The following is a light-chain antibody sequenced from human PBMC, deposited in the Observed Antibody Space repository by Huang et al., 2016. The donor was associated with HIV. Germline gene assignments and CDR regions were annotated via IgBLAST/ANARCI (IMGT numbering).Light chain of an antibody. CDR3: QQYDNVSLD. V-gene: IGKV1-33*01. J-gene: IGKJ4*01. CDR1: QDIGKS. CDR2: DVS. Sequence: DIQMTQSPSSLSASVGDRVTVTCQASQDIGKSLNWYQHKPGRAPKLLIHDVSILETGVPSRVSGMGSGTHLTFTIKSLQPEDIATYDCQQYDNVSLDFGGGTKVEMK.